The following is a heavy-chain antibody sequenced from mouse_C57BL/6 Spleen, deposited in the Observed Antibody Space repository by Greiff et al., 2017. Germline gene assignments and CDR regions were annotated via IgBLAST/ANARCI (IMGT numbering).Heavy chain of an antibody. CDR3: ARGYHGDWYFDV. D-gene: IGHD1-2*01. CDR1: GYTFTSYW. V-gene: IGHV1-69*01. J-gene: IGHJ1*03. Sequence: VQLQQPGAELVMPGASVKLSCKASGYTFTSYWMHWVKQRPGQGLEWIGEIDPSDSYTNYNQKFKGKSTLTVDKSSSTAYMQLSSLTSEDSAVYYCARGYHGDWYFDVWGTGTTVTVSS. CDR2: IDPSDSYT.